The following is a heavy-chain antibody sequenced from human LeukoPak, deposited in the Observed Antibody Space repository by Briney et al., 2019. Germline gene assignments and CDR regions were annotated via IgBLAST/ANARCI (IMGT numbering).Heavy chain of an antibody. V-gene: IGHV3-48*01. Sequence: GGSLRLSCAASGFTFSSYSMNWVRQAPGRGLEWVSYISSSSSTIYYADSVKGRFTISRDNAKNSLYLQMNSLRAEDTAVYYCARDFKWGIDYWGQGTLVTVSS. CDR3: ARDFKWGIDY. D-gene: IGHD3-16*01. J-gene: IGHJ4*02. CDR2: ISSSSSTI. CDR1: GFTFSSYS.